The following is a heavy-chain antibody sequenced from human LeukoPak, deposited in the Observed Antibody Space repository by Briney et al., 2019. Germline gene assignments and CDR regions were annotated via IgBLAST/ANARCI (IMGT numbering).Heavy chain of an antibody. CDR3: ARAGIAAAGTWFDP. Sequence: SQTLSLTCTVYGGSISSGDYYWSWIRQPPGKGLEWIGYIYYSGSTYYNPSLKSRVTISVDTSKNQFSLKLSSVTAADTAVYYCARAGIAAAGTWFDPWGQGTLVTVSS. D-gene: IGHD6-13*01. J-gene: IGHJ5*02. CDR2: IYYSGST. V-gene: IGHV4-30-4*08. CDR1: GGSISSGDYY.